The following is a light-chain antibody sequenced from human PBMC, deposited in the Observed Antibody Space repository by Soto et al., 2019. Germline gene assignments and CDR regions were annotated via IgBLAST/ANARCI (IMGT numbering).Light chain of an antibody. CDR1: SSDVGGYNY. V-gene: IGLV2-14*03. J-gene: IGLJ2*01. CDR3: SSYTSGSTRVV. Sequence: QSALTQPASVSGSPGQLIIISCTGTSSDVGGYNYVSWYQQHPGKAPKVMIYDVSKRPSGIPNRFSGSKSGNTAALTISGLQVEDEADYYCSSYTSGSTRVVFSGGTKVTVL. CDR2: DVS.